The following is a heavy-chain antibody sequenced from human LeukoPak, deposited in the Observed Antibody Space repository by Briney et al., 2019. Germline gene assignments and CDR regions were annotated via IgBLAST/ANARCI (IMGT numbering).Heavy chain of an antibody. Sequence: GGSLRLSCAASGFAFSNYWMSWVRQAPGKGLEWVANIKQDGSDKYYVDSVKGRFTISRDNAKNSMYLQMNNLRAEDTAVYYCARDYYASGSHDYWGQGTLVTASS. D-gene: IGHD3-10*01. CDR3: ARDYYASGSHDY. CDR1: GFAFSNYW. V-gene: IGHV3-7*01. J-gene: IGHJ4*02. CDR2: IKQDGSDK.